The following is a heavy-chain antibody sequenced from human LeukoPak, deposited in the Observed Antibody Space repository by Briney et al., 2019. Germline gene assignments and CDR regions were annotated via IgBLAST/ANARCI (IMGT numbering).Heavy chain of an antibody. V-gene: IGHV4-59*12. CDR1: GGSISSYY. CDR2: IYYSGST. D-gene: IGHD6-13*01. J-gene: IGHJ4*02. CDR3: ARVSSSWPHYYFDY. Sequence: PSETLSLTCTVSGGSISSYYWSWIRQPPGKGLEWIGYIYYSGSTYYNPSLQSRVTMSVDTSKNQFSLKLNSVTAADTAVYYCARVSSSWPHYYFDYWGQGTRVTASS.